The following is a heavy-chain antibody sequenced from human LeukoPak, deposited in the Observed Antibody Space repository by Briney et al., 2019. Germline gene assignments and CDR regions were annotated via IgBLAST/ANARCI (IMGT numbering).Heavy chain of an antibody. V-gene: IGHV3-30*14. Sequence: PGGSLRLSCVAYGFSFSGYAMHWVRQAPGKGLEWVALISYNGGRKDYADSVKGRFTISRDNSKNTLYLQMNSLRAEDTAVYYCAKSGYNRFDYWGQGTLVTVSS. CDR2: ISYNGGRK. CDR1: GFSFSGYA. CDR3: AKSGYNRFDY. D-gene: IGHD5-24*01. J-gene: IGHJ4*02.